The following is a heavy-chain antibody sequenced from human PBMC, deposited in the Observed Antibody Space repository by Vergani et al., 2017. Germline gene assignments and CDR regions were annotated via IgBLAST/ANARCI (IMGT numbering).Heavy chain of an antibody. D-gene: IGHD6-13*01. V-gene: IGHV1-18*01. Sequence: QVQLVQSGAEVKKPGASVKVSCKASGYTFTSYGISWVRQAPGQGLEWMGWISAYNGNTKYSQKFQGRVTITRDTSASTAYMELSSLRSEDTAVYYCARKIGSWGYFDLWGRGTLVTVSS. CDR3: ARKIGSWGYFDL. J-gene: IGHJ2*01. CDR1: GYTFTSYG. CDR2: ISAYNGNT.